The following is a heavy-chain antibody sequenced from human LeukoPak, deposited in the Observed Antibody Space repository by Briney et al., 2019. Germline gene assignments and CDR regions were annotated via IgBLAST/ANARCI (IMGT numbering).Heavy chain of an antibody. J-gene: IGHJ4*02. D-gene: IGHD5-24*01. Sequence: SQTLSLTCAFSGDSFSTNRAGWNWLRQSPSRGLEGLGSTYYSSSWYNDYAVSVKSRLSISADTSKNQFSLLLSSVTPDDTAVYFCARGWLQSGFDYWGQGTLVTVSS. CDR2: TYYSSSWYN. CDR1: GDSFSTNRAG. CDR3: ARGWLQSGFDY. V-gene: IGHV6-1*01.